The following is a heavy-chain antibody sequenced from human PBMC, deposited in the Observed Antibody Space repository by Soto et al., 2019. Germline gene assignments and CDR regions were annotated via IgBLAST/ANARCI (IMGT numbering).Heavy chain of an antibody. V-gene: IGHV4-59*08. CDR3: ARRLLWFGELSWFDP. D-gene: IGHD3-10*01. CDR1: GGSISSYY. CDR2: IYYSGST. Sequence: PSETLSLTCTVSGGSISSYYWSWIRQPPGKGLEWIGYIYYSGSTNYNPSLKSRVTISVDTSKNQFSLKLSSVTAADTAVYYCARRLLWFGELSWFDPWGQGTLVTVSS. J-gene: IGHJ5*02.